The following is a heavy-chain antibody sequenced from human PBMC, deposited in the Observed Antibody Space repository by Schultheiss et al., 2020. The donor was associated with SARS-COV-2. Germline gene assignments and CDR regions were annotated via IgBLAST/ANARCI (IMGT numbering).Heavy chain of an antibody. CDR2: IYHSGST. CDR3: ARLPDRIVGART. CDR1: GDSLNSGAYD. D-gene: IGHD1-26*01. Sequence: SQTLSLTCSVSGDSLNSGAYDWSWIRQRPGKGLEWIGYIYHSGSTNYNPSLKSRVTVSVDTSKNQFSLKLSSVTAADTAVYYCARLPDRIVGARTWGQGTLVTVSS. J-gene: IGHJ5*02. V-gene: IGHV4-31*03.